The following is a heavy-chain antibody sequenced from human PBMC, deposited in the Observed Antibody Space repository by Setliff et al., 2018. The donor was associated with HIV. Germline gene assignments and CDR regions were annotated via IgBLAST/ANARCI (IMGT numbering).Heavy chain of an antibody. V-gene: IGHV3-48*01. Sequence: GGSLRLSCAASGFTFSKYSMNWVRQAPGKGLEWVSYISSVSGSTIYYADSVKGRFTISRDNAKNSMFLQMNSLRAEDMAVYYCARSHDYGDDRRLDYWGQGTLVTVSS. CDR1: GFTFSKYS. CDR3: ARSHDYGDDRRLDY. CDR2: ISSVSGSTI. J-gene: IGHJ4*02. D-gene: IGHD4-17*01.